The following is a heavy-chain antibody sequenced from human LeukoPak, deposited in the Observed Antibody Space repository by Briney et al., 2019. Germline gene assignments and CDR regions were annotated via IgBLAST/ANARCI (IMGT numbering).Heavy chain of an antibody. CDR1: GYSISSGYY. V-gene: IGHV4-38-2*02. J-gene: IGHJ4*02. Sequence: PSETLSLTCTVSGYSISSGYYWGWIRQPPGEGVEWIGRFYHSRSTYYNPSFKSRLTMSVDTSKNLSSLKLSSMTAADTAMNYCAREFSGPRVPTYCSSTSCSGGVYFDYWGGGSLVTVAS. D-gene: IGHD2-2*01. CDR2: FYHSRST. CDR3: AREFSGPRVPTYCSSTSCSGGVYFDY.